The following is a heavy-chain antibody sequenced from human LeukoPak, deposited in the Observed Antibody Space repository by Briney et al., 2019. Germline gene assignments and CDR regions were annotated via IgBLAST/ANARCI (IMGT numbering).Heavy chain of an antibody. V-gene: IGHV4-34*01. CDR1: GFTFSSYA. CDR2: INHSGST. D-gene: IGHD1-1*01. Sequence: GSLRLSCAASGFTFSSYAMSWVRQAPGKGLEWIGEINHSGSTNYNPSLKTRVTISIDTSNNQFSLKLSSVTAADTAVYYCARGRGVKYNSDRIYSFDYWGQGTLVTVSS. CDR3: ARGRGVKYNSDRIYSFDY. J-gene: IGHJ4*02.